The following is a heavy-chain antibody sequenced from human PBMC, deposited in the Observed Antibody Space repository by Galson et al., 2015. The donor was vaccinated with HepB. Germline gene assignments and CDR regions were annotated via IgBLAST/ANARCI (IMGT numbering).Heavy chain of an antibody. CDR3: STDNYGSERDGPDY. D-gene: IGHD3-10*01. V-gene: IGHV3-15*01. CDR1: GFTFRNAW. CDR2: IKSSTDAGTT. Sequence: SLRLSCAASGFTFRNAWMTWVRQAPGKGLEWVGRIKSSTDAGTTDYAAPVKGRFTISRDDLNNTLFLHMSSLKTEDTAVYYCSTDNYGSERDGPDYWGQGALVTVYS. J-gene: IGHJ4*01.